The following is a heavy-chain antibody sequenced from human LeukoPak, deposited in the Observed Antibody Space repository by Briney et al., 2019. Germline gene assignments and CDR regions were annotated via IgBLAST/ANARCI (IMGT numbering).Heavy chain of an antibody. Sequence: ASVKVSCRVSGYTLTELSMHWVRQAPGKGIEWMGGFDPEDGETIYAQKFQGRVTMTEDTSTDTAYMELSSLRSEDTAVYYCATDFKYYYDSSGPYWGQGTLVTVSS. V-gene: IGHV1-24*01. CDR3: ATDFKYYYDSSGPY. CDR2: FDPEDGET. J-gene: IGHJ4*02. D-gene: IGHD3-22*01. CDR1: GYTLTELS.